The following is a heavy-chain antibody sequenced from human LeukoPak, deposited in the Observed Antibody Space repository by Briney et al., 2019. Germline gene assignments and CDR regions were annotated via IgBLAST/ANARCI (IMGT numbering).Heavy chain of an antibody. V-gene: IGHV4-38-2*01. J-gene: IGHJ6*03. CDR2: IYHSGST. CDR3: ARRSVAAAANYYYYYMDV. D-gene: IGHD6-13*01. Sequence: TSETPSLTCAVSGYSISSGYYWGWIRPPPGKGLEWIGSIYHSGSTYYNPSLKSRVTISVDTSKNQFSLKLSSVTAADTAVYCCARRSVAAAANYYYYYMDVWGKGTTVTVSS. CDR1: GYSISSGYY.